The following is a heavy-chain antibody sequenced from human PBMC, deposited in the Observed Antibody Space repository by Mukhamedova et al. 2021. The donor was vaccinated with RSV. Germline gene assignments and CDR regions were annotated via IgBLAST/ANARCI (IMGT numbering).Heavy chain of an antibody. V-gene: IGHV3-21*01. CDR2: ISSSGAYI. CDR1: YS. J-gene: IGHJ3*02. Sequence: YSMSWVRQAPGKGLEWVSSISSSGAYIYYADSVKGRFTISRDNAKNSLCLQMSSLRAEDTAIYYCAREIVGSGTYDAFDIWGQG. D-gene: IGHD3-10*01. CDR3: AREIVGSGTYDAFDI.